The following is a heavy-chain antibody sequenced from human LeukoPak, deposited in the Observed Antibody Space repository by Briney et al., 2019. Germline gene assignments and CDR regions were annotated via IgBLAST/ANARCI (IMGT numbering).Heavy chain of an antibody. J-gene: IGHJ4*02. D-gene: IGHD2-2*01. CDR2: INHSGST. CDR1: GGSFSGYY. CDR3: ARGGRRNIVVVPAAPRYFDY. V-gene: IGHV4-34*01. Sequence: SETLSLTCAVYGGSFSGYYWSWIRQPPGKGLEWIGEINHSGSTNYNPSLKSRVTISVDTSKNQFSLKLSSVTAADTAVYYCARGGRRNIVVVPAAPRYFDYWGQGTLVTVSS.